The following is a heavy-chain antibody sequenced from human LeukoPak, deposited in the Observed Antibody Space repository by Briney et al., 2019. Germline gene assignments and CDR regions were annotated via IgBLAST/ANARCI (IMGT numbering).Heavy chain of an antibody. Sequence: SVKASCKASGGTFSSYAISWVRQAPGQGLEWMGRIIPILGIANYAQKFQGRVTFTADKSTSTAYMELSSLRSEDTAVYYCARSYGLQLDAFDIWGQGTMVTVSS. CDR1: GGTFSSYA. CDR3: ARSYGLQLDAFDI. V-gene: IGHV1-69*04. CDR2: IIPILGIA. J-gene: IGHJ3*02. D-gene: IGHD5-24*01.